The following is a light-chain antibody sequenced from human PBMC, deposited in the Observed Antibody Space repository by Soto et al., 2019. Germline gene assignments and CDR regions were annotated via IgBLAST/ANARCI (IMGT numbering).Light chain of an antibody. CDR1: SSDVGGYYY. Sequence: SALTQPASVSGSPGQSITVSCTGTSSDVGGYYYVSWYQVHPGKAPKLMIFQVTNRPSGVSNRFSGSKSGNTASLTISGLRAEDEADYYCCSYSSSSTFYVFGTGIKVTVL. CDR3: CSYSSSSTFYV. CDR2: QVT. J-gene: IGLJ1*01. V-gene: IGLV2-14*01.